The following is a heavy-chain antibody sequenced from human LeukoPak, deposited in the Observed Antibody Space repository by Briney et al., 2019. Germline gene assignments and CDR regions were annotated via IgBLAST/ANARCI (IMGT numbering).Heavy chain of an antibody. CDR3: ARETQGLDF. CDR1: GFTFSSYE. Sequence: GGSLRLSCAASGFTFSSYEMNWVRQAPGKGLEWISYLSTSGTTIYYADSVKGRFTISRDNAKNSLYLQMNSLRVEDTAVYFCARETQGLDFWGQGILVTVSS. CDR2: LSTSGTTI. J-gene: IGHJ4*01. V-gene: IGHV3-48*03. D-gene: IGHD4-23*01.